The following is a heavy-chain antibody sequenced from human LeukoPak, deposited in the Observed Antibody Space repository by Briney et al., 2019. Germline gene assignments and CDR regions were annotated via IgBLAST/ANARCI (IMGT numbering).Heavy chain of an antibody. D-gene: IGHD3-3*01. CDR1: GFTVSSNY. V-gene: IGHV3-53*01. CDR2: IYSGGST. J-gene: IGHJ4*02. Sequence: GGSLRLSCAASGFTVSSNYMSWVRQASWKGLEWVSVIYSGGSTYYADSVKGRFTISRDNAKNSPYLQMNSLRAEDTAVYYCAKPITIFGVDDYWGQGTLVTVSS. CDR3: AKPITIFGVDDY.